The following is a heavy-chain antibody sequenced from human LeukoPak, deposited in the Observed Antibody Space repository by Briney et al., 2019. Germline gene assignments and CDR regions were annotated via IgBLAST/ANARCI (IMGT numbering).Heavy chain of an antibody. CDR3: AKGGVRQSRFYGGFDY. D-gene: IGHD4/OR15-4a*01. CDR1: GFTFDDYA. J-gene: IGHJ4*02. Sequence: PGRSLRLSCAASGFTFDDYAMHWVRQAPGKGLEWVSGISWNSGSIGYADSVKGRFTISRDNAKSSLYLQMNSLRAEDTALYYCAKGGVRQSRFYGGFDYWGQGTLVTVSS. CDR2: ISWNSGSI. V-gene: IGHV3-9*01.